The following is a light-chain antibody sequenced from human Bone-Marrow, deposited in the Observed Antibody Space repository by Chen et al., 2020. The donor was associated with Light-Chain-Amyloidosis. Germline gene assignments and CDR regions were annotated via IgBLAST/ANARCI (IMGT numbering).Light chain of an antibody. V-gene: IGKV3-11*01. Sequence: ETVFTQSPATLSLSPGERATLYCRASPSVNTNLDWYQQKPGQPPRLLIYDASNRATGIPARFSGGGSGTDFTLTISSLEPEDFAVYYCQQRSDWLTFGGGTRVEVK. CDR2: DAS. CDR3: QQRSDWLT. CDR1: PSVNTN. J-gene: IGKJ4*01.